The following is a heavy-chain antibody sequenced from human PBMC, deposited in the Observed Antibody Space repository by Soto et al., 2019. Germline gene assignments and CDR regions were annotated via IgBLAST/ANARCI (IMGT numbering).Heavy chain of an antibody. V-gene: IGHV1-18*04. CDR2: ISAGKGDT. CDR1: GYTFSSYG. J-gene: IGHJ4*02. Sequence: VQLVQSGAEVRKPGASVKVSCKASGYTFSSYGISWVRQAPGKGLEGMGWISAGKGDTNYAQKFQGRVSMTTDTATSKAYMELRSLTSDDTAVYYCARDGFPVISSGSFDYWGQGTLVTVSS. D-gene: IGHD1-26*01. CDR3: ARDGFPVISSGSFDY.